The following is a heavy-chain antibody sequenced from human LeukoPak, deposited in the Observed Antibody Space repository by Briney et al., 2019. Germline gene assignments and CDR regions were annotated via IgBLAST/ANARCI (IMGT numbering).Heavy chain of an antibody. D-gene: IGHD3-10*01. CDR2: IYTSGST. Sequence: SETLSLTCTVSGGSISSYYWSWIRQPAGKGLEWIGRIYTSGSTNYNPSLKSRVTMSVDTSKNQFSLKLSSVTAADTAVYYCARVWDYYGSGSYRSNWFDPWGQGTLVIVSS. CDR1: GGSISSYY. V-gene: IGHV4-4*07. J-gene: IGHJ5*02. CDR3: ARVWDYYGSGSYRSNWFDP.